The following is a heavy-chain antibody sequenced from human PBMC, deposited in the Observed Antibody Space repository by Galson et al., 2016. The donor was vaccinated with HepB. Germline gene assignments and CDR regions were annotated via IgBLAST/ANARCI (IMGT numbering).Heavy chain of an antibody. D-gene: IGHD1-1*01. J-gene: IGHJ3*02. Sequence: SLRLSCAASGFSFSSYPMHWVRQAPGKGLEYVSGITTNGDDTKYADSVKGRFTIFRDNSKNTLYLQMSSLRAEDTAVYYCARDWNDVNFDIWGQGTMVTVSS. CDR2: ITTNGDDT. CDR1: GFSFSSYP. V-gene: IGHV3-64*02. CDR3: ARDWNDVNFDI.